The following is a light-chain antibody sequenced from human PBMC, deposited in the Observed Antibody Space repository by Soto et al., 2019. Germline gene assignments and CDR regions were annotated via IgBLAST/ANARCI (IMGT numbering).Light chain of an antibody. CDR3: CSYAGSYTFVV. CDR1: SSDVGGYNY. J-gene: IGLJ2*01. V-gene: IGLV2-11*01. Sequence: QSVLTQPRSVSGSPGQSVTISCTGTSSDVGGYNYVSWDQQHPGKAPKLMIYDVSKRPSGVPDRFVGSKSGNTASLTSSGLQAEEEADYYCCSYAGSYTFVVFGGGTKLTVL. CDR2: DVS.